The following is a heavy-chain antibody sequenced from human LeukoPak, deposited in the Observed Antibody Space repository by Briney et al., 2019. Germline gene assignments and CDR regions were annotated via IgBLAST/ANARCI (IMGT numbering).Heavy chain of an antibody. D-gene: IGHD2-21*01. CDR3: AKAPVTTCRGAYCYPFDY. J-gene: IGHJ4*02. V-gene: IGHV3-23*01. Sequence: PGGSLRLSCAASGFTLSSYAMSWVRHPPGKGLEWVSAISDSGNTYHADSVKGRFTISRDSSKNTLFLQMNRLRPEDAAVYYCAKAPVTTCRGAYCYPFDYWGQGTLVTVSS. CDR1: GFTLSSYA. CDR2: ISDSGNT.